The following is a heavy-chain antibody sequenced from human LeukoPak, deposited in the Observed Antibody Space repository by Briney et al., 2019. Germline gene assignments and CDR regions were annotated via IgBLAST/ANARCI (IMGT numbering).Heavy chain of an antibody. CDR1: GGSLSSGDYY. CDR2: IYYSGST. J-gene: IGHJ4*02. CDR3: ARDYGGNPDSSYFGY. D-gene: IGHD4-23*01. V-gene: IGHV4-30-4*08. Sequence: PSETLSLTCSVSGGSLSSGDYYWSWIRQPPGKGLEWIGYIYYSGSTYYNPSLKSRVTISVDTSKNQFSLKLSSVTAADTAVYYCARDYGGNPDSSYFGYWGQGTLVTVSS.